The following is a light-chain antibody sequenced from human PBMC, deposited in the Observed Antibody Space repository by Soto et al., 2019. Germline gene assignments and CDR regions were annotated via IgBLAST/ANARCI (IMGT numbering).Light chain of an antibody. CDR1: QSVSSSY. CDR3: QQYGSSPGT. CDR2: GAS. Sequence: EIVLTQSPGTLSLSPGERATLSCRASQSVSSSYLAWYQQKPGQAPRLLIYGASSRATGIPDRFSGSGSGTDFALTISRLEPEDFAVYYCQQYGSSPGTFGQGTLLEIK. V-gene: IGKV3-20*01. J-gene: IGKJ5*01.